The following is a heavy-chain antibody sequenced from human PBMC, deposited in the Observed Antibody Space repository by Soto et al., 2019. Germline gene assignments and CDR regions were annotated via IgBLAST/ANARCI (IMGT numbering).Heavy chain of an antibody. D-gene: IGHD3-10*01. J-gene: IGHJ4*02. CDR2: ISGSGGST. CDR1: GFPVSSYA. V-gene: IGHV3-23*01. Sequence: PGGSLRLSCAASGFPVSSYAMSWVRPAPGKGLEWVSAISGSGGSTYYADSVKGRFTISRDNSKNTLYLQMNSLRAEDTAVYYCAKASGWFGEFDYWGQGTLVTVSS. CDR3: AKASGWFGEFDY.